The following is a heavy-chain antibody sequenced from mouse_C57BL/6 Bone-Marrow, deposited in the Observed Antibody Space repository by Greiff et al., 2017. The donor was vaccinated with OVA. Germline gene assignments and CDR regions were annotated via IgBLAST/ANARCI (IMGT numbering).Heavy chain of an antibody. V-gene: IGHV1-18*01. D-gene: IGHD1-1*01. CDR1: GYTFTDYN. Sequence: EVQLQQSGPELVKPGASVKIPCKASGYTFTDYNMDWVKQSHGTSLEWIGDINPNNGGTIYNQKFKGKATLTVDKSSSTAYMELRSLTSEDTAVYYCARRGYYGSSSYWYFDVWGTGTTVTVSS. CDR3: ARRGYYGSSSYWYFDV. CDR2: INPNNGGT. J-gene: IGHJ1*03.